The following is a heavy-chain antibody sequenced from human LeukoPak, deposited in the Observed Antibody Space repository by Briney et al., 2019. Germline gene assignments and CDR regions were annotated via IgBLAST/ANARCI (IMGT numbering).Heavy chain of an antibody. J-gene: IGHJ4*02. V-gene: IGHV1-2*02. CDR1: GYTFTGYY. CDR3: AREEGYGSGSYPDY. Sequence: ASVKVSCKASGYTFTGYYMHWVRQAPGQGLEWMGWINPNSGGTNYAQKFQGRVTMTRDTSISTAYMELSRLRSEDTAVYYCAREEGYGSGSYPDYWGQGTLVTVSS. CDR2: INPNSGGT. D-gene: IGHD3-10*01.